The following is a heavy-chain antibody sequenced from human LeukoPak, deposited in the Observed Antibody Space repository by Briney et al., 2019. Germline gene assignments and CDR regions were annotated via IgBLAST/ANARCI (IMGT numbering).Heavy chain of an antibody. CDR3: AKPAHYDILTGYPSPLDY. V-gene: IGHV3-23*01. J-gene: IGHJ4*02. D-gene: IGHD3-9*01. CDR1: GFTFSSYA. CDR2: ISGSGGST. Sequence: GGSLRLSCAASGFTFSSYAMSWVRQAPGKGLEWVSAISGSGGSTYYADSVKGRFTIFRDNSKNTLYLQMNSLRAEDTAVYYCAKPAHYDILTGYPSPLDYWGQGTLVTVSS.